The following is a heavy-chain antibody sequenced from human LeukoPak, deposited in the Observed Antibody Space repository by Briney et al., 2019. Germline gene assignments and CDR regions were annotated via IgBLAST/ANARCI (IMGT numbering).Heavy chain of an antibody. J-gene: IGHJ6*02. Sequence: SQTLSLTCAVSGGSISSGGYSWSWIRQPPGKGLEWIGYIYHSGSTYYNPSLKSRVTISVDRSKNQFSLKLSSVTAADTAVYYCARGRSSSWYHDYYYYGMDVWGQGTTVTVSS. CDR1: GGSISSGGYS. CDR3: ARGRSSSWYHDYYYYGMDV. CDR2: IYHSGST. D-gene: IGHD6-13*01. V-gene: IGHV4-30-2*01.